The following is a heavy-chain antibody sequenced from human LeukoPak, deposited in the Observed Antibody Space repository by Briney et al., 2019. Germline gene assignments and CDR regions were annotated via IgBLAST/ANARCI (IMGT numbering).Heavy chain of an antibody. D-gene: IGHD2-21*02. Sequence: ASVKVSCKASGYTFTSYGISWVRQAPGQGLEWMGWISAYNGNTNYAQKLQGRVTMTTDTSTSTAYMELRSLKSDDKAVYYCARDFLAYCGGGCSGPSYYYYGMDGWGQGTTVTVSS. V-gene: IGHV1-18*01. CDR2: ISAYNGNT. CDR3: ARDFLAYCGGGCSGPSYYYYGMDG. CDR1: GYTFTSYG. J-gene: IGHJ6*02.